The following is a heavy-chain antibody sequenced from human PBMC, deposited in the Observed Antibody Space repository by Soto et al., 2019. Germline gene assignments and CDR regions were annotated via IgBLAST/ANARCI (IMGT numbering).Heavy chain of an antibody. CDR3: AHVLVVVANYGMDV. D-gene: IGHD2-15*01. CDR2: IYWDDDK. V-gene: IGHV2-5*02. J-gene: IGHJ6*02. Sequence: QITLKESGPTLVKPTQTLTLTCTFSGFSLSTSGVGVGWIRQPPGKALEWLALIYWDDDKRYSPSLTSRLTITEDPSKNPVVLTMNNMDPVDTATYYCAHVLVVVANYGMDVWGQGTTVTVSS. CDR1: GFSLSTSGVG.